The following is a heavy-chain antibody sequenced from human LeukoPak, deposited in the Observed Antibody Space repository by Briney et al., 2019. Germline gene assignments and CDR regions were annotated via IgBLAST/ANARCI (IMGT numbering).Heavy chain of an antibody. V-gene: IGHV3-30-3*01. J-gene: IGHJ4*02. D-gene: IGHD2-2*01. CDR1: GFAFSSYA. CDR3: ARGLGYCSSTSCYRWNYDY. CDR2: ISYDGSNK. Sequence: PGRSLRLSCAASGFAFSSYAMHWVRQAPGKGLEWVAIISYDGSNKYYADSVKGRFTISRDNSKNTLYLQMNSLRAEDTAVYYCARGLGYCSSTSCYRWNYDYWGQGTLVTVSS.